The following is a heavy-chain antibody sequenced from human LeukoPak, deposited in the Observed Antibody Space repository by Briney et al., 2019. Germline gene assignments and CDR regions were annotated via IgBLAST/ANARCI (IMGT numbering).Heavy chain of an antibody. CDR1: GFTFSSYG. CDR2: IRYDGSNK. CDR3: AKERCVSGGSCYRNSFDY. J-gene: IGHJ4*02. D-gene: IGHD2-15*01. V-gene: IGHV3-30*02. Sequence: GGSLRLSCAASGFTFSSYGMHWVRQAPGKGLEWVAFIRYDGSNKYYADSVKGRFTISRDNSKNTLYLQMNSLRAEDTAVYYCAKERCVSGGSCYRNSFDYWGQGTLVTVSS.